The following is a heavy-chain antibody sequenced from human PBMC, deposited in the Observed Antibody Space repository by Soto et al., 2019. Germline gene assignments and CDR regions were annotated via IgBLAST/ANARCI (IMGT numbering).Heavy chain of an antibody. CDR1: GFTFSSYS. D-gene: IGHD1-26*01. CDR2: ISSSSSYI. J-gene: IGHJ6*02. V-gene: IGHV3-21*01. CDR3: AREEWEPRPEGYYYYYGMDV. Sequence: PGGSLRLSCAASGFTFSSYSMNWVRQAPGKGLEWVSSISSSSSYIYYADSVKGRFTISRDNAKNSLYLQMNSLRAEDTAVYYCAREEWEPRPEGYYYYYGMDVWGQGTTVTVSS.